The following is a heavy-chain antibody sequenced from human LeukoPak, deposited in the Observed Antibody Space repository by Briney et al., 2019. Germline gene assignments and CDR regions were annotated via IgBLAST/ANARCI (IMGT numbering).Heavy chain of an antibody. D-gene: IGHD3-10*01. CDR3: ARGGIIVLRGVPDYNYYYMDV. CDR1: RFSFGTFW. Sequence: GGSLTLSCAASRFSFGTFWMYWVRQVPGKGLVWVSHITNDGGRTRYADSVKGRFTISRDNAKNTLYLEMNSLRAEDTAVYYCARGGIIVLRGVPDYNYYYMDVWGKGTTVTVSS. V-gene: IGHV3-74*01. J-gene: IGHJ6*03. CDR2: ITNDGGRT.